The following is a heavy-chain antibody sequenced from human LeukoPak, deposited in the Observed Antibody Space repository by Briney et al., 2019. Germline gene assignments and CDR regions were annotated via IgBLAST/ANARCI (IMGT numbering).Heavy chain of an antibody. J-gene: IGHJ4*02. CDR1: GYTFTSYG. D-gene: IGHD3-10*01. V-gene: IGHV1-18*01. CDR3: ARVNYYGSETAEFDY. Sequence: ASVKVSCKASGYTFTSYGISWVRQAPGHGLEWMGWISAYNGNTNYAQKLQGRVTMTTDTSTSKAYMELRSLRSDDTAVYYCARVNYYGSETAEFDYWGQGTLVTVSS. CDR2: ISAYNGNT.